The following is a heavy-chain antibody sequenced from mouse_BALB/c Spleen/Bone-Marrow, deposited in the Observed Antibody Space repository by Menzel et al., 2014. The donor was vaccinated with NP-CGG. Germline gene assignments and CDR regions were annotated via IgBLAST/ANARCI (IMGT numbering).Heavy chain of an antibody. D-gene: IGHD2-4*01. V-gene: IGHV14-3*02. Sequence: VQLKESGAELVKPGASVKLSCTASGFSIKDTYMHWVKQRPEQGLEWIGRIDPANGNTKYDPKFQGKATITADTSSNTAYLQLSSLTSEDTAVYYCAMITTGAWFAYWGQGTLVTVSA. CDR3: AMITTGAWFAY. J-gene: IGHJ3*01. CDR1: GFSIKDTY. CDR2: IDPANGNT.